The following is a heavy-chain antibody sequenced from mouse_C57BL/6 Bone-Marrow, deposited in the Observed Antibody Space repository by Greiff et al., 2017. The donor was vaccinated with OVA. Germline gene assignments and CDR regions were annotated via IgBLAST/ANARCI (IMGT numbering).Heavy chain of an antibody. CDR2: ISYDGSN. CDR3: ARVWLRRRDY. Sequence: LEESGPGLVKPSQSLSLTCSVTGYPITSGYYWNWIRQFPGNKLEWMGYISYDGSNNYNPSLKNRISIPRDTSKNRFFLKLNSVTTEDTATYYCARVWLRRRDYWGQGTSVTVSS. CDR1: GYPITSGYY. D-gene: IGHD2-2*01. J-gene: IGHJ4*01. V-gene: IGHV3-6*01.